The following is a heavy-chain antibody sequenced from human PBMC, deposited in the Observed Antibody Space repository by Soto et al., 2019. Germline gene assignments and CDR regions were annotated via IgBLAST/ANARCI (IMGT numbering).Heavy chain of an antibody. CDR3: AKDYGYGELVDY. V-gene: IGHV3-30*18. D-gene: IGHD4-17*01. J-gene: IGHJ4*02. CDR2: ISYGGSNK. CDR1: GFTFSSFG. Sequence: QVQLVESGGGVVQPGRSLRLSCAASGFTFSSFGMHWVRQAPGKGLEWVSVISYGGSNKYYADSVKGRFIISRDNSKNTLHLQIDSLRAEDTAVYYCAKDYGYGELVDYWGQGTLVTVSS.